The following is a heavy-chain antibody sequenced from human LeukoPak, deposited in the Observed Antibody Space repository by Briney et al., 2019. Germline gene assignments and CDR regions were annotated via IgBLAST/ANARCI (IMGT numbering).Heavy chain of an antibody. CDR2: IIPIFGTA. J-gene: IGHJ5*02. D-gene: IGHD3-22*01. V-gene: IGHV1-69*05. CDR1: GGTFSSYA. Sequence: ASVKVSCKASGGTFSSYAFSWVRQAPGQGLEWMGVIIPIFGTANYAQKFQGRVTITTDESTSTAYMELSSLRSEDTAVYYCARARSPSSGYLLRDHNWFDPWGQGTLVTVSS. CDR3: ARARSPSSGYLLRDHNWFDP.